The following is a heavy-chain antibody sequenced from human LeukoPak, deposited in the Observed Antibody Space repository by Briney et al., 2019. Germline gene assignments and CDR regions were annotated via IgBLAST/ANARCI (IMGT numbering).Heavy chain of an antibody. Sequence: PSETLSLTCTVSGGSISSHYWSWIRQPAGKGLEWIGRIYTSGSTNYNPSLKSRVTMSVDTSKNQFSLKLSSVTAADTAVYYCARVGYYDSSGYYWNAFDIWGQGTMVTVSS. V-gene: IGHV4-4*07. CDR1: GGSISSHY. CDR2: IYTSGST. CDR3: ARVGYYDSSGYYWNAFDI. J-gene: IGHJ3*02. D-gene: IGHD3-22*01.